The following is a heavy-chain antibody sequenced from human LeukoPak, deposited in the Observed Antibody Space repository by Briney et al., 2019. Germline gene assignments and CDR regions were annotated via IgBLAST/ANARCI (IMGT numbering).Heavy chain of an antibody. J-gene: IGHJ4*02. CDR2: ISGSGVTT. D-gene: IGHD3-9*01. Sequence: GGSLRLSCAASGFTFSNYGMSWVRQAPGKGLEWVSAISGSGVTTYYADSVKGRFTISRDNANNSVYLHMSNLRAEDSAVYFCARQTAGYYSPFDYWGQGTLVTVSS. CDR3: ARQTAGYYSPFDY. CDR1: GFTFSNYG. V-gene: IGHV3-23*01.